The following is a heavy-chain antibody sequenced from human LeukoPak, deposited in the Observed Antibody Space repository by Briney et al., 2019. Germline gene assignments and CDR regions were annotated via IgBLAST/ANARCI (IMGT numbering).Heavy chain of an antibody. CDR1: GFTFGDYA. J-gene: IGHJ5*02. Sequence: GGSLRLSCTASGFTFGDYAMSWVRQAPGKGLEWVGFIRSKAYGGTTEYAASVKGRFTISRDDSKSIAYLQMNSLKTEDTAVYYCTRALGTMVRGAPFDPWGQGTLATVSS. CDR2: IRSKAYGGTT. V-gene: IGHV3-49*04. CDR3: TRALGTMVRGAPFDP. D-gene: IGHD3-10*01.